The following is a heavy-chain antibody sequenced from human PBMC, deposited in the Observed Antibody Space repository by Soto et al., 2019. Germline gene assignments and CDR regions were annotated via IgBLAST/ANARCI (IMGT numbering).Heavy chain of an antibody. CDR2: IIPIFGTA. Sequence: GSSVKVSCKASGGTFSSYAISWVRQAPGQGLEWMGGIIPIFGTANYAQKFQGRVTLTADESTSTDYMELSSLRSEDTAVYYCARSPDAFSSGTNFESWRQGTLVAVSS. CDR1: GGTFSSYA. J-gene: IGHJ4*02. V-gene: IGHV1-69*13. D-gene: IGHD3-3*01. CDR3: ARSPDAFSSGTNFES.